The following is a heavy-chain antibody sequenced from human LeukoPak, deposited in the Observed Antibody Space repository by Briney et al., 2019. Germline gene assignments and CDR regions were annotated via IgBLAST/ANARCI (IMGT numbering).Heavy chain of an antibody. Sequence: PGGSLRLSCAASGFTFSTYYMSWVRQAPGTGLEWVANIKQDGSEKYYVDSVKGRFTISRDNATNSLYLQMNSLRAEDTAVYYCTRYYASSRSYYYMDVWGKGTTATVSS. J-gene: IGHJ6*03. CDR1: GFTFSTYY. CDR3: TRYYASSRSYYYMDV. V-gene: IGHV3-7*01. D-gene: IGHD3-10*01. CDR2: IKQDGSEK.